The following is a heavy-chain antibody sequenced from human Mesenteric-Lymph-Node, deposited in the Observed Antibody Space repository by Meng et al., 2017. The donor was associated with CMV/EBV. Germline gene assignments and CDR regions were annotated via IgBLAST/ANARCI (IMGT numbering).Heavy chain of an antibody. CDR1: GFTVSSNY. V-gene: IGHV3-23*01. D-gene: IGHD1-7*01. CDR2: ISGSGGRT. J-gene: IGHJ4*02. CDR3: ARIDWNYNFDY. Sequence: GGSLRLSCAASGFTVSSNYMSWVRQAPGMGLEWVSGISGSGGRTYYGDSVKGRFTISRDNSKNTLYLQMNSLRAEDTAIYYCARIDWNYNFDYWGQGTPVTVSS.